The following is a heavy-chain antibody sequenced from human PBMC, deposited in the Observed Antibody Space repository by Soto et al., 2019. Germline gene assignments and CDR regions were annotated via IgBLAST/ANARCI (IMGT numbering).Heavy chain of an antibody. V-gene: IGHV4-59*11. J-gene: IGHJ4*02. CDR1: GSSISSQY. Sequence: SETLSLTCTVSGSSISSQYWTWIRQPPGKGMEWIGYIYYTGTTKYNPSLKSRVTMSVDASKNQFSLNLSFVTAADTALYYCATRDTGAQRSYDSWGQGTLDTGSS. CDR3: ATRDTGAQRSYDS. CDR2: IYYTGTT. D-gene: IGHD7-27*01.